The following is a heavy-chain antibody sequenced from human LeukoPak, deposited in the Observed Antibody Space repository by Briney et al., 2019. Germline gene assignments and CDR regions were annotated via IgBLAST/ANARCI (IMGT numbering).Heavy chain of an antibody. CDR2: VRHDATIK. CDR3: TKDLVSLVVMNPTFIPV. V-gene: IGHV3-30*02. D-gene: IGHD2-15*01. Sequence: GGSLRLSCAASGFTFRNYGIHWVRQAPGKGLEWGAFVRHDATIKNYTESVKGRFTISRDNPRNMIYLEMNSLRPEDTALYYCTKDLVSLVVMNPTFIPVWGQGVPVTVSS. J-gene: IGHJ1*01. CDR1: GFTFRNYG.